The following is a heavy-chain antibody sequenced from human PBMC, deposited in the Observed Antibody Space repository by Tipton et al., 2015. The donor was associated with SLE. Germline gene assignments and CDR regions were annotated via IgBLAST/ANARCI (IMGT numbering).Heavy chain of an antibody. CDR3: ARATVAGLFDY. J-gene: IGHJ4*02. Sequence: TLSLTCSVSRGSISSYYWSWIRQPPGKGLEWIGYIYYSGSTNYNPSLKSRVTISVDTSKNQFSLKLSSVTAADTAVYYCARATVAGLFDYWGQGTLVTVSS. D-gene: IGHD6-19*01. CDR2: IYYSGST. CDR1: RGSISSYY. V-gene: IGHV4-59*12.